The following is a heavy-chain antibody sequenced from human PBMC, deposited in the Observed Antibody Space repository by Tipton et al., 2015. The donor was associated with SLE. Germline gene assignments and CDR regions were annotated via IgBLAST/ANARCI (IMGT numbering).Heavy chain of an antibody. CDR2: LYYGGST. J-gene: IGHJ6*03. CDR1: GGSISTDDYS. Sequence: TLSLTCTVSGGSISTDDYSWGWIRQPPGKGLEWIGGLYYGGSTFYNPSLKSRVTISGDTSKNEFSLKLSSVTAADTAVYYCARSSATGFYYMDVWGKGTTVTVSS. D-gene: IGHD3-10*01. V-gene: IGHV4-39*07. CDR3: ARSSATGFYYMDV.